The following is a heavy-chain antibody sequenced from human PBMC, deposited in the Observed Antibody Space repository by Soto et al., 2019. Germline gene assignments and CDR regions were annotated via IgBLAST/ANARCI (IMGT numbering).Heavy chain of an antibody. CDR2: ISSSSSYI. J-gene: IGHJ4*02. V-gene: IGHV3-21*01. Sequence: GGSLRLSCAASGFTFSSYSMNWVRQAPGKGLEWVSSISSSSSYIYYADSVKGRFTISRDNAKNSLYLQMNSLRAEDTAVYYCARDRGGGYSGYDYGNFDYWGQGTLVTVSS. D-gene: IGHD5-12*01. CDR3: ARDRGGGYSGYDYGNFDY. CDR1: GFTFSSYS.